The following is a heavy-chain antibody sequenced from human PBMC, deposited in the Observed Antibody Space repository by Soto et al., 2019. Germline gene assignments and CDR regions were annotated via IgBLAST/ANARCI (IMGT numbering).Heavy chain of an antibody. D-gene: IGHD1-1*01. CDR2: ISDTGGDS. V-gene: IGHV3-23*01. CDR1: GFTFINYA. CDR3: VRDLYRSATMPCLDH. Sequence: GGSLRLSCEASGFTFINYAMSWVRQSPGKGLEWVSSISDTGGDSYYADSMDGRFTVSRDNSKNTLYLQINSLRAEDTAIYYCVRDLYRSATMPCLDHWGQGXLVTVS. J-gene: IGHJ4*02.